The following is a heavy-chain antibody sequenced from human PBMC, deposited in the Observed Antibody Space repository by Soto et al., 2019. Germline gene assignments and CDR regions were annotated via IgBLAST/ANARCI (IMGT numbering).Heavy chain of an antibody. Sequence: VKLYCKASRYTFTSYYMHRVRQAPGQGLEWMGIINPSGGSTSNAQKFQGRVTMTRDTSTSTVYMELSSLRSEDTAVYYCARDNIQAVAGTGVNYHYGMDVWG. CDR2: INPSGGST. CDR3: ARDNIQAVAGTGVNYHYGMDV. D-gene: IGHD6-19*01. CDR1: RYTFTSYY. V-gene: IGHV1-46*01. J-gene: IGHJ6*02.